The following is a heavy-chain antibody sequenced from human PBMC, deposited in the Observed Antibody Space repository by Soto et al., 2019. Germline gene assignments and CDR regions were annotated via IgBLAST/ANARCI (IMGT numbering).Heavy chain of an antibody. CDR2: ISGGGGIT. Sequence: GGSLRLSCATSGFMFSGYAMSWVRRAPGKGLEWVSSISGGGGITHYADSVRGRFTISRDNSTDTLYLQMNSLRAEDTAVYFCAKDKSRGVTVNADFWGQGTLVTVSS. J-gene: IGHJ4*02. D-gene: IGHD4-17*01. CDR3: AKDKSRGVTVNADF. V-gene: IGHV3-23*01. CDR1: GFMFSGYA.